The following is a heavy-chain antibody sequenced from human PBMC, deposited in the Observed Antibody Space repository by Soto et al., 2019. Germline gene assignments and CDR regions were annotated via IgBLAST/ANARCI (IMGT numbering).Heavy chain of an antibody. Sequence: PGGSLRLSCAASGFIFSSYSMNWVRQAPGKGLEWVSYISSSSGPIYYADSVKGRFAISRDNAKQSLYLQMNSLRDEDTAVYYCVRDRGDSSSWCYGIDVWGQGTTVTVSS. D-gene: IGHD6-13*01. J-gene: IGHJ6*02. CDR2: ISSSSGPI. CDR1: GFIFSSYS. CDR3: VRDRGDSSSWCYGIDV. V-gene: IGHV3-48*02.